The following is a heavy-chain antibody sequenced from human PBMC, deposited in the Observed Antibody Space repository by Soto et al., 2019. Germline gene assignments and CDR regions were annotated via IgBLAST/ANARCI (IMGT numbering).Heavy chain of an antibody. CDR1: GGTFSSYA. Sequence: QVQLVQSGAEVKKPGSSVKVSCKASGGTFSSYAISWVRQAPGQGLEWMGGIIPIFGTANYAQKFQGRVTITADESTRTAYMELSSLRSEETAVYYCARGAVAGTLDWYFDLWGRGTLVTVSS. CDR2: IIPIFGTA. V-gene: IGHV1-69*12. D-gene: IGHD6-19*01. J-gene: IGHJ2*01. CDR3: ARGAVAGTLDWYFDL.